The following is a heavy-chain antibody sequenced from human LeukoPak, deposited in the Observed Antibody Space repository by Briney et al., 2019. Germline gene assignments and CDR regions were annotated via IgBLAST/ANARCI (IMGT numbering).Heavy chain of an antibody. CDR3: ARGAFQDTSGWYGIDY. V-gene: IGHV3-74*01. CDR1: GFTFSSYW. D-gene: IGHD6-19*01. CDR2: INSDGRRA. J-gene: IGHJ4*02. Sequence: PGGSLRLSCAASGFTFSSYWMHWVRQAPEKGLVWVSRINSDGRRATYADSVEGRPTISRDNAKNTLCLQMNSLRAEDTAVYYCARGAFQDTSGWYGIDYWGQGTLVTVSS.